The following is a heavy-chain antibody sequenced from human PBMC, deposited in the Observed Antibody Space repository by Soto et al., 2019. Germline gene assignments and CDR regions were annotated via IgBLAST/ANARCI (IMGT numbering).Heavy chain of an antibody. CDR2: IYPTGST. CDR3: ARRSGHDSSGWYYFDY. J-gene: IGHJ4*02. V-gene: IGHV4-4*07. CDR1: GGSIRGYD. Sequence: SETLSLTCTVSGGSIRGYDWSWIRQPAGKGLEWLGRIYPTGSTNYNPSLKGRVTMSVDTSKNQFSLRLTSVTAADTAMYYCARRSGHDSSGWYYFDYWGQGTLVTVSS. D-gene: IGHD6-19*01.